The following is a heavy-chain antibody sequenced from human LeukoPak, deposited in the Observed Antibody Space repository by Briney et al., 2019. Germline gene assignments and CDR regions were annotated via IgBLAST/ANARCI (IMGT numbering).Heavy chain of an antibody. CDR1: GGSISSYY. CDR3: ARQGVVRGATFDY. CDR2: IYYSGST. D-gene: IGHD3-10*01. J-gene: IGHJ4*02. Sequence: SETLSLTCTVSGGSISSYYWSWIRQPPGKGLEWIGYIYYSGSTNYNPSLKSRITISVDTSKNQFSLKLSSVTAADTAVYYCARQGVVRGATFDYWGQGTLVTVSS. V-gene: IGHV4-59*08.